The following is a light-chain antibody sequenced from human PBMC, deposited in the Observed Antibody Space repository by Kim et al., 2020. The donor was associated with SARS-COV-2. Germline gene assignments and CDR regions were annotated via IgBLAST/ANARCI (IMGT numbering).Light chain of an antibody. Sequence: GQNVTLSCSASSPNIGNNYVSWYQQLPGTAPQLLIYDNNRRPSGIPDRFSVSKSGSSATLGITGLQIGDEADYFCQTWDVSLSGVVFGGGTQLTVL. CDR2: DNN. J-gene: IGLJ3*02. V-gene: IGLV1-51*01. CDR3: QTWDVSLSGVV. CDR1: SPNIGNNY.